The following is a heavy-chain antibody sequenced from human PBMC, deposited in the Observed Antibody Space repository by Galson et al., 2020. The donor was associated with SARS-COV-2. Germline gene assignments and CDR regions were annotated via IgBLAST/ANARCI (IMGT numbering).Heavy chain of an antibody. D-gene: IGHD3-22*01. J-gene: IGHJ4*02. CDR3: ARDRGYYYDSRGYYAH. V-gene: IGHV3-66*01. CDR1: GFTVSSNY. Sequence: GGSLRLSCAASGFTVSSNYMSWVRQAPGKGLEWVSVIYSGGSTYYADSVKGRFTISRDNSKNTLYLQMNSLRAEDTAVYYCARDRGYYYDSRGYYAHWGQGTLVIVAA. CDR2: IYSGGST.